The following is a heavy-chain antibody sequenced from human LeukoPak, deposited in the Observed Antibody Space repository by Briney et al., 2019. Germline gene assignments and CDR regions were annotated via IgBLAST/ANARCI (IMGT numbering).Heavy chain of an antibody. CDR3: ARSRQLAGFDY. V-gene: IGHV4-39*01. J-gene: IGHJ4*02. D-gene: IGHD6-13*01. CDR1: GGSISSSSYY. CDR2: IYYSGST. Sequence: SETLSLTCTVSGGSISSSSYYWGWIRQPPGKGLEWIGSIYYSGSTYYNPSLKSRVTISVDTSKNQFSLKLSSVTAADTAVYYCARSRQLAGFDYWGQGTLVTASS.